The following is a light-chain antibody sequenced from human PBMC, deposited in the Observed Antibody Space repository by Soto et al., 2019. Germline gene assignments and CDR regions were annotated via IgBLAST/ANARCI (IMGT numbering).Light chain of an antibody. V-gene: IGLV1-47*01. CDR1: SSTIGSNY. Sequence: QSVLTQPPSASGTPGQRVTISCSGSSSTIGSNYVYWYQQLPGTAPKLLIYRNNQRPSGVPDRFSGSKSGTSASLAISGLRSEDEADYYCAAWDDSLSAPYVFGTGTKVTVL. CDR2: RNN. CDR3: AAWDDSLSAPYV. J-gene: IGLJ1*01.